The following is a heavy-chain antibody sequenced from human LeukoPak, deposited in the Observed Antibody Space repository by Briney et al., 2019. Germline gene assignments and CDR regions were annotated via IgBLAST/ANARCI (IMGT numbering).Heavy chain of an antibody. CDR2: IIPIFGTA. CDR1: GGTFSSYA. J-gene: IGHJ3*02. CDR3: ARQQLVRGPDAFDI. Sequence: GASVKVSCKASGGTFSSYAISWVRQAPGQGLEWMGGIIPIFGTANYAQKFQGRVTITADESTSTAYMELSSLRSEDTAVYYCARQQLVRGPDAFDIWGQGTMVTVSS. D-gene: IGHD6-13*01. V-gene: IGHV1-69*13.